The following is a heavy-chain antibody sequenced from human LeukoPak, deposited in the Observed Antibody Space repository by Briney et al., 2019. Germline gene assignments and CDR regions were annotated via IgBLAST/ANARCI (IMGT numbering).Heavy chain of an antibody. CDR2: IIPVFGTT. V-gene: IGHV1-69*06. D-gene: IGHD5-12*01. Sequence: GASVKVSCKASGGTFSSYAVSWVRLTPGQGLEWLGGIIPVFGTTTYAQKFQAKVTMTADKSTNTAYLEISSLTSDDTAVYYCARSPRGLILDWGQGTLVTVSS. CDR3: ARSPRGLILD. CDR1: GGTFSSYA. J-gene: IGHJ4*02.